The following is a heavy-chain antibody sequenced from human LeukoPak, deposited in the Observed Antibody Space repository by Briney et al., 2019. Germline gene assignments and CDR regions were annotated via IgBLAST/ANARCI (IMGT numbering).Heavy chain of an antibody. CDR2: TYYRSKWYN. Sequence: SQTLSLTCAISGDSVSSNSAAWNWIRQPPSRGLEWLGRTYYRSKWYNDYAVSVKSRITINPDTSKNQFSLQLNSVTPEDTAVYYCARDTHYYDSSGYPYFDYWGQGTLVTVSS. CDR1: GDSVSSNSAA. D-gene: IGHD3-22*01. CDR3: ARDTHYYDSSGYPYFDY. J-gene: IGHJ4*02. V-gene: IGHV6-1*01.